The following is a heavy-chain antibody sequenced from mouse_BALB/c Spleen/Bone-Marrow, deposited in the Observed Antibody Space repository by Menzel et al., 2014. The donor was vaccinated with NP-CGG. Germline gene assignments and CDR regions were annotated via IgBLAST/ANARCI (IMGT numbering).Heavy chain of an antibody. Sequence: VQLQQSGAELVRPESSVKISCRSSGYAFSTYWINWVKQRPGQGLEWIGQTYPGDGDTDFNGKFKGKATLTADRSSNTAYMEFSSLTSEDSAVYFCARGGISVDYWGQGTTLTVSS. CDR3: ARGGISVDY. V-gene: IGHV1-80*01. J-gene: IGHJ2*01. CDR2: TYPGDGDT. CDR1: GYAFSTYW.